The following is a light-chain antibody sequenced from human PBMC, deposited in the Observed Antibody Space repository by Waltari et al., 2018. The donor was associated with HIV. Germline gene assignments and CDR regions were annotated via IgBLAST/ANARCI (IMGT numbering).Light chain of an antibody. CDR1: NIGSKN. J-gene: IGLJ1*01. CDR3: QVYYIGTEV. CDR2: RDI. V-gene: IGLV3-9*01. Sequence: SYELSQPLSVSVALGQTARITCGGNNIGSKNVHWYQQKPGQAPVLVIYRDINRPSGIPERFSGSNSGNTATLTISRAQAGDEADYYCQVYYIGTEVFGTGTKVTVL.